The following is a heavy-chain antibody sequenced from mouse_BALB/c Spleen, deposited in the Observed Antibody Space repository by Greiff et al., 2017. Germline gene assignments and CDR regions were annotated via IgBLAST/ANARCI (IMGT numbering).Heavy chain of an antibody. Sequence: EVQRVESGGDLVKPGGSLKLSCAASGFTFSSYGMSWVRQTPDKRLEWVATISSGGSYTYYPDSVKGRFTISRDNDKNTLYLQMSSLKSEDTAMYYCARQEGNGYFDYWGQGTTLTVSS. CDR2: ISSGGSYT. CDR1: GFTFSSYG. D-gene: IGHD2-1*01. V-gene: IGHV5-6*01. J-gene: IGHJ2*01. CDR3: ARQEGNGYFDY.